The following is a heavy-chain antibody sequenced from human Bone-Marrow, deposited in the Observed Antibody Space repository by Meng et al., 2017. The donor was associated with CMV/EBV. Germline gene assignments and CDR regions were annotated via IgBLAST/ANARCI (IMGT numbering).Heavy chain of an antibody. V-gene: IGHV1-8*03. CDR1: GYTFTSYD. D-gene: IGHD2-2*01. Sequence: ASVKVSCKASGYTFTSYDINWVRQATGQGLEWMGWMNPNSGNTGYAQKFQGRVTITRNTSISTAYMELRSLRSDDTAVYYCARDAYCSSTSCRGDYYYGMDVWGQGTTVTVSS. CDR3: ARDAYCSSTSCRGDYYYGMDV. CDR2: MNPNSGNT. J-gene: IGHJ6*02.